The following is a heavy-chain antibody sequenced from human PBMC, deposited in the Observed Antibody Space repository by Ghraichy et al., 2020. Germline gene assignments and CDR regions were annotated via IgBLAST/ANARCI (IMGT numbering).Heavy chain of an antibody. J-gene: IGHJ5*02. CDR1: GGSISSGGYY. D-gene: IGHD2-2*01. CDR3: ARDKSAMPEENWFDP. V-gene: IGHV4-31*03. Sequence: SETLPLTCTVSGGSISSGGYYWSWIRQHPGKGLEWIGYIYYSGSTYYNPSLKSRVTISVDTSKNQFSLKLSSVTAADTAVYYCARDKSAMPEENWFDPWGQGTLVTVSS. CDR2: IYYSGST.